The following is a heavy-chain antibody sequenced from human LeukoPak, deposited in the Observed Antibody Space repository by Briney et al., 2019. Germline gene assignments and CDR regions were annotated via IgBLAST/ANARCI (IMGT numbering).Heavy chain of an antibody. D-gene: IGHD6-6*01. V-gene: IGHV4-59*08. CDR1: GGSISSYY. Sequence: SETLSLTCTVSGGSISSYYWTWIRQPPGKGLGLEWIGYIYYSGGTNYNPSLKSRVTISIDTSKNQVSLKLSSVTAADTAVYYCARLWDSSSSLDYWGQGTLVTVSP. CDR2: IYYSGGT. CDR3: ARLWDSSSSLDY. J-gene: IGHJ4*02.